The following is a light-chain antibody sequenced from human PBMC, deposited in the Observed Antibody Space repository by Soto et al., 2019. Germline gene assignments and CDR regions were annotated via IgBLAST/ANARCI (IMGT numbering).Light chain of an antibody. V-gene: IGKV1-33*01. CDR3: QRYDNVPLT. Sequence: DIQMTQSPSSLSASVGDRVTITCQASQDISNHLNWYQQKPGKAPKLLIYDAINLETGVPSRFSGSGSGTDFTVTISSLQPEDIATYYCQRYDNVPLTFGGGTRVEIK. CDR2: DAI. J-gene: IGKJ4*01. CDR1: QDISNH.